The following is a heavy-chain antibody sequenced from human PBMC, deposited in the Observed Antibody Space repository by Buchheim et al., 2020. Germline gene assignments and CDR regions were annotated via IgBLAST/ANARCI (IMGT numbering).Heavy chain of an antibody. CDR1: GGTFSSYA. Sequence: QVQLVQSGAEVKKPGSSVKVSCKASGGTFSSYAISWVRQAPGRGLEWMGRIIPILGIANYAQKFQGRVTITADKSTSTAYMELSSLRSEDTAVYYCARPPNYGDQLNYYYYGMDVWGQGTT. CDR3: ARPPNYGDQLNYYYYGMDV. J-gene: IGHJ6*02. D-gene: IGHD4-17*01. V-gene: IGHV1-69*04. CDR2: IIPILGIA.